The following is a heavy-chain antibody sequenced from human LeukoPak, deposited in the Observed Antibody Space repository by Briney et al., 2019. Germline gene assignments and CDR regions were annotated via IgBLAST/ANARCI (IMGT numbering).Heavy chain of an antibody. CDR1: GGSISSYY. J-gene: IGHJ3*02. CDR2: IYYSGST. V-gene: IGHV4-59*01. Sequence: SETLSLTCTVSGGSISSYYWSWIRQPPGKGLEWIGYIYYSGSTNYNPSLKSRVTITVDTSKNQFSLKVSSVTAADTAVYYCARDGYSGSYPLAFDIWGQGPMVTVSS. D-gene: IGHD1-26*01. CDR3: ARDGYSGSYPLAFDI.